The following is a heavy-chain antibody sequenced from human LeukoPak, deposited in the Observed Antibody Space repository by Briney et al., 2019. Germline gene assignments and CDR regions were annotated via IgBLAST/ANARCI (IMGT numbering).Heavy chain of an antibody. CDR3: AREQALRGDTHPFDD. CDR2: MNLNSGNT. V-gene: IGHV1-8*02. J-gene: IGHJ4*02. Sequence: ASVKVSCKASGYTFTSYDLNWVRQATGQGLEWMGWMNLNSGNTGYAQKFQGRVTMTRNTSISIAYMELSSLRSEDTAVYYCAREQALRGDTHPFDDWGQGTLVTVSS. CDR1: GYTFTSYD. D-gene: IGHD5-12*01.